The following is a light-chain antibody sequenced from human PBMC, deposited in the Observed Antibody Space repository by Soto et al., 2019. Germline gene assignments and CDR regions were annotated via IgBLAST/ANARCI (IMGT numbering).Light chain of an antibody. CDR3: SSYTSSSTVGV. CDR2: EVS. Sequence: SALPQPASVSGSPGQSITISCTGTSSDVGGYDSVSWYQQHPGKAPKLMIYEVSNRPSGVSSRFSGSKSGNTASLTISGLQAEDEADYYCSSYTSSSTVGVFGGGTKLTVL. J-gene: IGLJ2*01. V-gene: IGLV2-14*01. CDR1: SSDVGGYDS.